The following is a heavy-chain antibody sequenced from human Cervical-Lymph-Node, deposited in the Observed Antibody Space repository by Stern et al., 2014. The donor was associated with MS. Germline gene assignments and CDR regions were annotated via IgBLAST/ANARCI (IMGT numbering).Heavy chain of an antibody. CDR3: TKTTVTTRPCEY. V-gene: IGHV3-9*01. CDR1: GFTVNDYS. Sequence: EVQLVESGGGLVQPGRSLRLSCAASGFTVNDYSMHWVRPAPGKGLEWVSGISWDGGSTEYAASVKGRFAISRDNARNSLFLHMNSLRPEDTAFYYCTKTTVTTRPCEYWGQGILVTVSS. J-gene: IGHJ4*02. CDR2: ISWDGGST. D-gene: IGHD4-17*01.